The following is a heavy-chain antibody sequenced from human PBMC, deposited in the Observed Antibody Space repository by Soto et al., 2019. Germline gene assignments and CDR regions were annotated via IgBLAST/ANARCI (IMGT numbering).Heavy chain of an antibody. CDR2: ISGSGGST. CDR1: GFTFSSYA. Sequence: QPGGSLRLSCAASGFTFSSYAMSWVRQAPGKGLEWVSAISGSGGSTYYADSVKGRFTISRDNSKNTLYLQMNSLRAEDTAVYYCAKSSGYCSGGSCYSSVYYYGMDVWGRGTTVTVS. CDR3: AKSSGYCSGGSCYSSVYYYGMDV. V-gene: IGHV3-23*01. J-gene: IGHJ6*02. D-gene: IGHD2-15*01.